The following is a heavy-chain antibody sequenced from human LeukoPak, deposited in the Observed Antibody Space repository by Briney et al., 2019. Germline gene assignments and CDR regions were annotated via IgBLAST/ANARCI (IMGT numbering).Heavy chain of an antibody. J-gene: IGHJ4*02. CDR3: TTVTHYYDILTGNY. V-gene: IGHV3-15*01. D-gene: IGHD3-9*01. CDR1: GFTFSYPW. CDR2: IKSKTDGGTT. Sequence: PGGSLRLSCAASGFTFSYPWMSWVRQAPGRGLEWVGHIKSKTDGGTTDYAAPVKGRFTISRDDSKNTLYLQMNSLKTEDTAVYYCTTVTHYYDILTGNYWGQGTLVTVSS.